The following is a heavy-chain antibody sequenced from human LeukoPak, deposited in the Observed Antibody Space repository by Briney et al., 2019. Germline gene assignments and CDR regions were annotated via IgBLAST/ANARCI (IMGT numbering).Heavy chain of an antibody. CDR3: ATHYYDSSGYPN. V-gene: IGHV1-69*05. D-gene: IGHD3-22*01. CDR1: GYTFTSYG. CDR2: IIPIFGTA. J-gene: IGHJ4*02. Sequence: SVKVSCKASGYTFTSYGISWVRQAPGQGLEWMGGIIPIFGTANYAQKFQGRVTITTDESTSTAYMELSSLRSEDTAVYYCATHYYDSSGYPNWGQGTLVTVSS.